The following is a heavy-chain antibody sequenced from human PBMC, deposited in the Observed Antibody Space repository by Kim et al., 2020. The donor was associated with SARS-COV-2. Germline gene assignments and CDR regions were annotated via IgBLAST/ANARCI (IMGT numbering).Heavy chain of an antibody. D-gene: IGHD1-1*01. CDR3: ARSLDWYGMDV. V-gene: IGHV4-31*02. CDR2: T. J-gene: IGHJ6*02. Sequence: TDYNPSLRRRVTISVDTSKNQFSLKRSSVTAADTAVYYYARSLDWYGMDVWGQGTTVTVSS.